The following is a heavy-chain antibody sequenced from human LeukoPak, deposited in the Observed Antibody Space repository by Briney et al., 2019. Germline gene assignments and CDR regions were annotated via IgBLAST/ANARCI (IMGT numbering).Heavy chain of an antibody. J-gene: IGHJ3*02. CDR2: ISSSSSTI. CDR3: AREGGTTMIPDAFDI. Sequence: GGSLRLSCAASGFTFSSYAMGWVRQAPGKGLEWVSYISSSSSTIYYADSVKGRFTISRDNAKNSLYLQMNSLRDEDTAVYYCAREGGTTMIPDAFDIWGQGTMVTVSS. D-gene: IGHD3-22*01. V-gene: IGHV3-48*02. CDR1: GFTFSSYA.